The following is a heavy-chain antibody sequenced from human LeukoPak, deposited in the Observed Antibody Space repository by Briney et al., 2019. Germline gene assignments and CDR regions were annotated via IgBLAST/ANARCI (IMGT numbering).Heavy chain of an antibody. J-gene: IGHJ4*02. CDR3: ARMDRDYYDSSGYIFDY. V-gene: IGHV2-70*11. Sequence: SGPTLVNPTQTLTLTCTFSGFSLSTSGMCVSWIRQPPGKALEWLTRIDWDDDKYYSTSLKTSLTISKDTSKNQVVLTMTNMDPVDTATYYCARMDRDYYDSSGYIFDYWGQGTLVTVSS. D-gene: IGHD3-22*01. CDR1: GFSLSTSGMC. CDR2: IDWDDDK.